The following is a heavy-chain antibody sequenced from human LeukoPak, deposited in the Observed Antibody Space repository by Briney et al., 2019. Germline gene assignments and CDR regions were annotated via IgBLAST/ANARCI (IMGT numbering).Heavy chain of an antibody. D-gene: IGHD6-13*01. J-gene: IGHJ4*02. V-gene: IGHV1-69*13. CDR1: GGTFISYA. CDR3: ALLSSSWSRPEDY. CDR2: IIPIFGTA. Sequence: SVKVSCKASGGTFISYAISWVRQAPGQGLEWMGGIIPIFGTANYAQKFQGRVTITADESTSTAYMELSSLRSEDTAVYYCALLSSSWSRPEDYWGQGTLVTVSS.